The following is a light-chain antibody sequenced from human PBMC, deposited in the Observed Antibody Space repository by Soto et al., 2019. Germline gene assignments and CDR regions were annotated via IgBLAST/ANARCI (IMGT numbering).Light chain of an antibody. Sequence: LLTPSPGTLSLSPGEKFTLCRRASQACXRNYLVLSPQKAGQAPTLLXYGSSIRATGIPDRLSGSGSGTDFTLTISRLEPEDFAVYYCHQCAGSPLTFGQGTKVDIK. V-gene: IGKV3-20*01. CDR3: HQCAGSPLT. CDR2: GSS. CDR1: QACXRNY. J-gene: IGKJ1*01.